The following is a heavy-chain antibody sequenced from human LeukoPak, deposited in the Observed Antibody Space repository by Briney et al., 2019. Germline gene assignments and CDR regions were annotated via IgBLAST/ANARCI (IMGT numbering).Heavy chain of an antibody. CDR1: GYTXIGYY. J-gene: IGHJ4*02. CDR2: INHNSGGT. Sequence: ASVKVSCKASGYTXIGYYMHWVRQAPGQGLEWMGWINHNSGGTNYAQKFQGRVTMTRDTSISTVYMELSRLRSDDTAVYFCARDRSRIFGERGLDSWGQGSLVTVSS. CDR3: ARDRSRIFGERGLDS. V-gene: IGHV1-2*02. D-gene: IGHD3-10*01.